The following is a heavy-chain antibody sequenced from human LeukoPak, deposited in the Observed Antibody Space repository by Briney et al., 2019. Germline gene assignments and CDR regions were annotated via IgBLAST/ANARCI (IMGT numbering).Heavy chain of an antibody. CDR2: LDPEDGET. D-gene: IGHD2-2*01. CDR1: GYTLTVLS. J-gene: IGHJ4*02. V-gene: IGHV1-24*01. Sequence: GASVKVSCKVSGYTLTVLSMHWVRQAPGKGLEWMGGLDPEDGETIYAQKFQGRVTMTEDTSTDTAYMELSSLRSEDTAVYYCATEIGGGIVVVPAAGFDYWGQGTLVTVSS. CDR3: ATEIGGGIVVVPAAGFDY.